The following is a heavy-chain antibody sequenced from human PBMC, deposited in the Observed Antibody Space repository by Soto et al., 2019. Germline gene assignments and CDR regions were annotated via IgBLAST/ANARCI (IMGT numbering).Heavy chain of an antibody. CDR3: ARGLGGSYS. D-gene: IGHD1-26*01. V-gene: IGHV4-34*01. J-gene: IGHJ4*02. CDR1: GGSFSGYY. CDR2: INHSGST. Sequence: QVQLQQWGAGLLKPSETLSLTCAVYGGSFSGYYWSWIRQPPGKGLEWIGEINHSGSTNYNPSLTXRXTXXVDTSKNQFSLKLSSVTAADTAGYYCARGLGGSYSWGQGTLVTVSS.